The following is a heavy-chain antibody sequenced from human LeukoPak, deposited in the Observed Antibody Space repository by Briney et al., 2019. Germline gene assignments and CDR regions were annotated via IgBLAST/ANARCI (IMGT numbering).Heavy chain of an antibody. V-gene: IGHV3-48*02. D-gene: IGHD6-19*01. CDR3: ARDEVRSGWYGYYFDY. J-gene: IGHJ4*02. Sequence: GGSLRLSCTASGFTFRDYTINWVRQAPGKGLEWVSYISSSSSTIYYADSVKGRFTISRDNAKNSLYLQMNSLRDEDTAVYYCARDEVRSGWYGYYFDYWGQGTLVTVSS. CDR1: GFTFRDYT. CDR2: ISSSSSTI.